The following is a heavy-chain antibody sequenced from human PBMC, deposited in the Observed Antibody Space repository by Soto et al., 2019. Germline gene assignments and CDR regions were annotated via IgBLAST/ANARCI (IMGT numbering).Heavy chain of an antibody. V-gene: IGHV3-21*01. Sequence: TGGSLRLSCAASGFPCSSYGMHWIRQAPGKGLEWVSSVTSSPSSMFYADSVKGRFTISRDDAKDSLFLQMNSLRADDTAVYYCAREADFASSGYVLDYWGLGTLVTVSS. J-gene: IGHJ4*02. CDR3: AREADFASSGYVLDY. CDR2: VTSSPSSM. CDR1: GFPCSSYG. D-gene: IGHD3-22*01.